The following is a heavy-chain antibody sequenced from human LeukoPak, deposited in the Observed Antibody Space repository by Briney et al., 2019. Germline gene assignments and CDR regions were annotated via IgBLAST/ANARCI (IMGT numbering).Heavy chain of an antibody. CDR2: IHHSGRV. D-gene: IGHD3-22*01. J-gene: IGHJ4*02. V-gene: IGHV4-34*01. CDR1: GESFSYNY. CDR3: ARGLGPMSPSLDY. Sequence: PSQTLSLTCAVSGESFSYNYWTWVRQPPGKGLEWIGDIHHSGRVNYRPSLKSRVTISVDTSKSQFSLKLSAVTAADTAVYYCARGLGPMSPSLDYWGQGSLVTVSS.